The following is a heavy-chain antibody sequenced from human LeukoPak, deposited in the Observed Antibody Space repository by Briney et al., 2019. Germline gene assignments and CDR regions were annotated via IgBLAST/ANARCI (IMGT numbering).Heavy chain of an antibody. CDR1: GGSISSSSYY. CDR2: IYYSGST. D-gene: IGHD3-3*01. J-gene: IGHJ3*02. V-gene: IGHV4-39*01. Sequence: SETLSLTCTVSGGSISSSSYYWGWIRQPPGKGLEWIGSIYYSGSTYYNPSLKSRVTISVDTSKNQFSLKLSSVTAADTAVYYCARGKKIFGVVNHAFDIWGQGTMVTVSS. CDR3: ARGKKIFGVVNHAFDI.